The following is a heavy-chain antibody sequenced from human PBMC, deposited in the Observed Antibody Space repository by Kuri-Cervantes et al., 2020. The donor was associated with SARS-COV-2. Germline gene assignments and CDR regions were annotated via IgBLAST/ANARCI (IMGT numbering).Heavy chain of an antibody. V-gene: IGHV4-34*01. D-gene: IGHD5-24*01. CDR1: GGSFSGYY. CDR2: INHSGST. J-gene: IGHJ6*02. CDR3: ARGLRWQQPHRNYYYYGMDV. Sequence: SETLSLTCAVYGGSFSGYYWGWIRQPPGKGLEWIGEINHSGSTNCNPSLKSRVTISVDTSKNQFSLKLSSVTAADTAVYYCARGLRWQQPHRNYYYYGMDVWGQGTTVTVSS.